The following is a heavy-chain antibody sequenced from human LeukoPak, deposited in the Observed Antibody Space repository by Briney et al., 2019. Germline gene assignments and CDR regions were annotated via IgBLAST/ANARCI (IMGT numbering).Heavy chain of an antibody. D-gene: IGHD1-26*01. CDR2: FSLGETT. J-gene: IGHJ4*02. Sequence: SETLSLTCSVSGASITTYSWNWLRQSPGKGLEGYFSLGETTSYTSSLKSRVTISVDTSKNQFSLKLSSVTAADTAVYYCARAQPVGYFDYWGQGTLVTVSS. V-gene: IGHV4-59*01. CDR3: ARAQPVGYFDY. CDR1: GASITTYS.